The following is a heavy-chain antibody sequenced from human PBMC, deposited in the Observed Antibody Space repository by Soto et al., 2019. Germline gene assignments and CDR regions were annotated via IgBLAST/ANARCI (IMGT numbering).Heavy chain of an antibody. D-gene: IGHD3-22*01. J-gene: IGHJ1*01. V-gene: IGHV6-1*01. CDR3: ARGTYYYDSSGYVFAEYFQH. CDR2: TYYRSKWYN. CDR1: GGSVSSNSAA. Sequence: SQALSLTCAISGGSVSSNSAAWNWIRQSPSRGLEWLGRTYYRSKWYNDYAVSVKSRITINPDTSKNQFSLQLNSVTPEDTAVYYCARGTYYYDSSGYVFAEYFQHWGQGTLVTASS.